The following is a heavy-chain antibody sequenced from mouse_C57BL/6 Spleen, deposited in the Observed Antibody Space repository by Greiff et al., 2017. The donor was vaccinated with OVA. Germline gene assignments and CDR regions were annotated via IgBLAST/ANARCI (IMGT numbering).Heavy chain of an antibody. Sequence: EVKLVESGGGLVKPGGSLKLSCAASGFTFSDYGMHWVRQAPEKGLEWVAYISSGSSTIYYADTVKGRFTISRDNAKNTLFLQMTSLRSEDTAMYYCARGGGYSHWYFDVWGTGTTVTVSS. V-gene: IGHV5-17*01. CDR3: ARGGGYSHWYFDV. CDR1: GFTFSDYG. CDR2: ISSGSSTI. J-gene: IGHJ1*03. D-gene: IGHD2-3*01.